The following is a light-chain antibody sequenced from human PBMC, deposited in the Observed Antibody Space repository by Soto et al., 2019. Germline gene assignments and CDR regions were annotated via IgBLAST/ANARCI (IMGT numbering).Light chain of an antibody. Sequence: QSVLTQPASVSWSPGQSITISCTGTSSDVGGHDYVSWYQQHPGKAPKLIIYEVRNRPSGVSNRFSGSKSGNTASLTISGLQAEDDADYYCSSYSSTTLVFGTGTKVTVL. J-gene: IGLJ1*01. CDR3: SSYSSTTLV. V-gene: IGLV2-14*01. CDR1: SSDVGGHDY. CDR2: EVR.